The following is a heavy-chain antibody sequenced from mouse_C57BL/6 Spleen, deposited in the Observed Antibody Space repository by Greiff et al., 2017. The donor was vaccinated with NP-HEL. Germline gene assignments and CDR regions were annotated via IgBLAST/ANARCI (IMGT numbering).Heavy chain of an antibody. Sequence: VQLQQSGAELVKPGASVKISCKASGYAFSSYWMNWVKQRPGKGLEWIGQIYPGDGDTNYNGKFKGKATLTADKSSSTAYMQLSSLTSEDSAVYFCARSTVVARYWYFDVWGTGTTVTVSS. CDR1: GYAFSSYW. CDR2: IYPGDGDT. CDR3: ARSTVVARYWYFDV. D-gene: IGHD1-1*01. V-gene: IGHV1-80*01. J-gene: IGHJ1*03.